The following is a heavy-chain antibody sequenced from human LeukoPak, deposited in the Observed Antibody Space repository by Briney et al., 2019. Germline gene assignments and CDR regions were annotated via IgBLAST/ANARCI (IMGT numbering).Heavy chain of an antibody. J-gene: IGHJ3*02. V-gene: IGHV1-24*01. D-gene: IGHD5-18*01. CDR2: FDPEDGET. CDR1: GYTLTELS. Sequence: ASVKVSCKVSGYTLTELSMHWVRQAPGKGLEWMGGFDPEDGETIYAQKFQGRVTMTEDTSTDTAYMELSSLRSEDTVVYYCATTASGSLKDAFDIWGQGTMVTVSS. CDR3: ATTASGSLKDAFDI.